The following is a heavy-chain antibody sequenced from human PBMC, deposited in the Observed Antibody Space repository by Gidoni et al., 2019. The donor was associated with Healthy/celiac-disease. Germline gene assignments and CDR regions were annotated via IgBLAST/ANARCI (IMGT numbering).Heavy chain of an antibody. CDR3: ARVPSRMEYSSSAEHFDY. CDR1: GYTFTSYD. J-gene: IGHJ4*02. D-gene: IGHD6-6*01. CDR2: LNPNSVNT. V-gene: IGHV1-8*01. Sequence: QVQLVQSGAEVKTPGASVKVSCKASGYTFTSYDIHWVRQATGQGLAWMGWLNPNSVNTGYAQKFQGRVTMTSNTSISTSYMELSSLRSEDTAVYYCARVPSRMEYSSSAEHFDYWGQGTLVTVSS.